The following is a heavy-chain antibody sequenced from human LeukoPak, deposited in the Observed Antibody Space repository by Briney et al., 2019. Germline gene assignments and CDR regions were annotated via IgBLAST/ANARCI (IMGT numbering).Heavy chain of an antibody. CDR2: IKQDGSEK. CDR3: ARDSYDSSGYYYTYDY. J-gene: IGHJ4*02. D-gene: IGHD3-22*01. V-gene: IGHV3-7*01. CDR1: GFTFSSYC. Sequence: PGGSLRLSCAVSGFTFSSYCRSWVRQAPGKGLEWVANIKQDGSEKYYVDSVKGGYTISTDHAKNSLYPPTSSLRAEDTAVSSCARDSYDSSGYYYTYDYCGQGTPVTASP.